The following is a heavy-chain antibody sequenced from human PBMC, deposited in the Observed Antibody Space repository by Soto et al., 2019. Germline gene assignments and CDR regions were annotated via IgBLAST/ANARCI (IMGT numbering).Heavy chain of an antibody. Sequence: PSETLSLTCTVSGGAISFYNWNWIRQSPGKGLEWIGYIYYSGSTNYNPSLKSRVTISVDTSKNQFSLKLRSVTAADTAVYYCARKQVGSGYYQFDPWGQGTLVTVSS. D-gene: IGHD3-22*01. CDR1: GGAISFYN. CDR2: IYYSGST. CDR3: ARKQVGSGYYQFDP. V-gene: IGHV4-59*01. J-gene: IGHJ5*02.